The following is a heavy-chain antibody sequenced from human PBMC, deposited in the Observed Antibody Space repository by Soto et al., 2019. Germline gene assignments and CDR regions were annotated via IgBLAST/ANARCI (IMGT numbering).Heavy chain of an antibody. CDR1: GGSISSYY. D-gene: IGHD2-2*01. Sequence: ETLSLTCTVSGGSISSYYWSWIRQPPGKGLEWIRYIYYSGSTNYNPSLKSRVTISVDTSKNQFSLKLSSVTAADTAVYYCARGLGYCSSTSCYYYGMDVWGQGTTVTVSS. CDR3: ARGLGYCSSTSCYYYGMDV. V-gene: IGHV4-59*01. J-gene: IGHJ6*02. CDR2: IYYSGST.